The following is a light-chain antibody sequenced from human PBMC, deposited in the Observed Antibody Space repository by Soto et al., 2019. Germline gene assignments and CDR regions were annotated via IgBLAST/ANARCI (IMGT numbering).Light chain of an antibody. V-gene: IGKV3-20*01. Sequence: EIVLTQSPGTLSLSPGERATLSCRASQSVSSSYVAWYQQKPGQAPRHLIYDTSSRATGIPDRFSGSGSGTDFTLAISRLEPEDFAVYYCQQYGRSPSFGQGTKVELK. J-gene: IGKJ1*01. CDR1: QSVSSSY. CDR3: QQYGRSPS. CDR2: DTS.